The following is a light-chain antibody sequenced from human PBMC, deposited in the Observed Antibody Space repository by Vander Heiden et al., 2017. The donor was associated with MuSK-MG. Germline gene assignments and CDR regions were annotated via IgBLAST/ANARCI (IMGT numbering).Light chain of an antibody. CDR1: QSIMSY. V-gene: IGKV1-39*01. CDR3: QQSYRSLT. Sequence: DIQMTQSPSSLSASVGDRVTITCRASQSIMSYLNWYQQKPGKAPKLLIYAASSLQSGVPSRFSGSGSGTDFTLTISSLQPEDFATYYCQQSYRSLTFGGGTKVDIK. CDR2: AAS. J-gene: IGKJ4*01.